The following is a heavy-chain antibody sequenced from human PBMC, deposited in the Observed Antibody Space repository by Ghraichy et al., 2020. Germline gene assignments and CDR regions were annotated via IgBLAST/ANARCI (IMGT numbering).Heavy chain of an antibody. J-gene: IGHJ3*02. V-gene: IGHV1-2*02. CDR2: INPNSGGT. CDR1: GYTFTGFY. D-gene: IGHD2-21*01. Sequence: SVKVSCKASGYTFTGFYMHWVRQSPGQRLEWMGFINPNSGGTNYAQQFQGRVTMTSDTSISTAYMELKSLRSDDTAVYYCASRLDVDDAFDIWGQGTLVTVSS. CDR3: ASRLDVDDAFDI.